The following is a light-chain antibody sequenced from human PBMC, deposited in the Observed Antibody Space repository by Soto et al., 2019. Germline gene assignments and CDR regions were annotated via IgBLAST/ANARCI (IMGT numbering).Light chain of an antibody. J-gene: IGKJ4*01. CDR2: AAS. CDR1: QSISSY. CDR3: QQSYSTLT. V-gene: IGKV1-39*01. Sequence: DIQMTQSPSSLSASVGDRVTITCRASQSISSYLNWYQQKPGKAPQLLIYAASSLQSGVPSRFSGSGSGTDFTLTISSLQPEDFATYYCQQSYSTLTFGGGTKVEIK.